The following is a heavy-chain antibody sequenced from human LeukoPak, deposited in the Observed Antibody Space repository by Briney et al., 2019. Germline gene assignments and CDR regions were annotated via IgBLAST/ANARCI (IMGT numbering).Heavy chain of an antibody. D-gene: IGHD3-10*01. Sequence: GGSLRLSCAASGFTFSSYSMNWVRQAPGKGLEWVSYISSSSSTIYYADSVKGRFTISRDNAKNSLYLQMNSLRAEDTAVYYCARFGGNYYYYYYMDVWGKGTTVTVSS. V-gene: IGHV3-48*01. J-gene: IGHJ6*03. CDR3: ARFGGNYYYYYYMDV. CDR2: ISSSSSTI. CDR1: GFTFSSYS.